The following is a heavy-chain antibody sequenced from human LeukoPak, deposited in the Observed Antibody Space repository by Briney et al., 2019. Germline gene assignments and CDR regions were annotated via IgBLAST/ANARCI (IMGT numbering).Heavy chain of an antibody. CDR3: ARGQYLDSSSYAFDI. Sequence: SETLSLTCAVYGGSFSGYYWSWIRQPPGKGLEWIGEINHSGSTNYNPSLKSRVTISVDTSKNQFSLKLSSVTAADTAVYYCARGQYLDSSSYAFDIWGQGTMVTVSS. D-gene: IGHD6-19*01. V-gene: IGHV4-34*01. CDR2: INHSGST. J-gene: IGHJ3*02. CDR1: GGSFSGYY.